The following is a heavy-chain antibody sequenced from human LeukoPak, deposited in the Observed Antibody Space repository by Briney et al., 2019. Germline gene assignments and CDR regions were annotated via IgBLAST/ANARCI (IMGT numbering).Heavy chain of an antibody. D-gene: IGHD3-22*01. CDR2: INHSGST. CDR3: ARQIGSITMIRFDY. V-gene: IGHV4-39*01. J-gene: IGHJ4*02. Sequence: SEALSLTCTVSGGSISSSSYYWSWIRQPPGTGLEWIGEINHSGSTNYNPSLKSRVTISVDTSKNQFSLKLSSVTAADTAVYYCARQIGSITMIRFDYWGQGTLVTVSS. CDR1: GGSISSSSYY.